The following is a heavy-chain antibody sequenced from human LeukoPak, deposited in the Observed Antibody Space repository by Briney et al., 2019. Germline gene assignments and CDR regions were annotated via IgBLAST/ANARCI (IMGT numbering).Heavy chain of an antibody. Sequence: PSETLSLTCTVSGGPISGYYWNWIRQPPGKGLEWIGSIYYSGRTSFNGSLKTRITMSVDTSKNQFSLKLTSVTTADTAVYFCARDSAGDYWLDPWGQGTPVTVSS. D-gene: IGHD7-27*01. J-gene: IGHJ5*02. V-gene: IGHV4-59*01. CDR3: ARDSAGDYWLDP. CDR2: IYYSGRT. CDR1: GGPISGYY.